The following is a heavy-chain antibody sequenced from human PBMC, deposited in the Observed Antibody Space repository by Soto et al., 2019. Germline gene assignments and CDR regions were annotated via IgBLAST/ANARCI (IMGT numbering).Heavy chain of an antibody. CDR3: ARGERIIVT. J-gene: IGHJ4*02. CDR1: ASGGTFSRYA. Sequence: QVQLVQSGAEVKKPGSSVKVSCKASASGGTFSRYAITWVRQAPGQGLEWMGGIIPIFGTANYAQKFQGRVTLTADESTSTAYMELSSLRSEDTAVYYCARGERIIVTWGQGTLVTVSS. V-gene: IGHV1-69*12. D-gene: IGHD3-16*02. CDR2: IIPIFGTA.